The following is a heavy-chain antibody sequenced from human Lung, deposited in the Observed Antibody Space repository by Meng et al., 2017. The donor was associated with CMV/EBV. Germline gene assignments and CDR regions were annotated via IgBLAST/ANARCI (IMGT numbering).Heavy chain of an antibody. V-gene: IGHV4-34*01. Sequence: ETLSLTXAVYGGSFSGYYWSWIRQPPGKGLEWIGEINHSGSTNYNPSLKSRVTISVDTSKNQFSLKLSSVTAADTAVYYCARRRIGYCSSASCLNFDYWGQGTLVTVSS. J-gene: IGHJ4*02. CDR3: ARRRIGYCSSASCLNFDY. D-gene: IGHD2-2*01. CDR2: INHSGST. CDR1: GGSFSGYY.